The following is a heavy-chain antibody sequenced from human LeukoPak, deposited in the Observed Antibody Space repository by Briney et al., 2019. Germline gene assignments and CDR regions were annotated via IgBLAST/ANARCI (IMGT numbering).Heavy chain of an antibody. J-gene: IGHJ3*02. CDR3: AKSYVLRYFDWSLAFDI. Sequence: GGSLRLSCAASGFTFSSYAMSWVRPAPGKGLEWVSAISGSGGSTYYADSVKGRFTISRDNSKNTLYLQMNSLRAEDTAVYYCAKSYVLRYFDWSLAFDIWGQGTMVTVSS. CDR2: ISGSGGST. CDR1: GFTFSSYA. V-gene: IGHV3-23*01. D-gene: IGHD3-9*01.